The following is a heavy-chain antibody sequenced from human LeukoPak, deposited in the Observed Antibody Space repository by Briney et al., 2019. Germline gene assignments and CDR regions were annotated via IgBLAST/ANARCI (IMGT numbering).Heavy chain of an antibody. Sequence: PGGSLRLSCAASGFTFSSYWMSWVRQAPGKGLEWVANIKQDGSEKYYVDSVKGRFTISRDNAKNSLYLQMNSLRAEDMAVYYCARDAVVAVAGMYYFDYWGQGTLVTVSS. CDR1: GFTFSSYW. CDR2: IKQDGSEK. D-gene: IGHD6-19*01. J-gene: IGHJ4*02. CDR3: ARDAVVAVAGMYYFDY. V-gene: IGHV3-7*01.